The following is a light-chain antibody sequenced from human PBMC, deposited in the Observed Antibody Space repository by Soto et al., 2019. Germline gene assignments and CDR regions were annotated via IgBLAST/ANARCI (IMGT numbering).Light chain of an antibody. J-gene: IGLJ2*01. CDR3: CSYAGGHTSLL. Sequence: QSVLTQPRSVSGSPGQSVTISCTGTSSDVGGYNYVSGYQQHPGTVPKLMIYDVSNRPSGVPDRFSGSKSGNTASLTISGLQAEDEADYYCCSYAGGHTSLLFGGGTKLTVL. CDR1: SSDVGGYNY. CDR2: DVS. V-gene: IGLV2-11*01.